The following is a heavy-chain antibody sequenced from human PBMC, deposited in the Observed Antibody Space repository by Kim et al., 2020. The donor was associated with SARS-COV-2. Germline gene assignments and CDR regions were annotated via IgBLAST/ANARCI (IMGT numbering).Heavy chain of an antibody. V-gene: IGHV1-69*13. Sequence: SVKVSCKASGGTFSSYAISWVRQAPGQGLEWMGGIIPIFGTANYAQKFQGRVTITADESTSTAYMELSSLRSEDTAVYYCARIDTLAAAGTDYYYYGMDVWGQGTTVTVSS. CDR2: IIPIFGTA. J-gene: IGHJ6*02. D-gene: IGHD6-13*01. CDR1: GGTFSSYA. CDR3: ARIDTLAAAGTDYYYYGMDV.